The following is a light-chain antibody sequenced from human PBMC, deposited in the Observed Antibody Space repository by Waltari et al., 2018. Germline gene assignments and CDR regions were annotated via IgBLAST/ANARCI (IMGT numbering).Light chain of an antibody. CDR2: CAS. Sequence: EIVLTQSPGTLSLSPGERAPLSCRASQSVSSSYLAWYQQKPGQAPRLLIYCASSRATGIPDRFSGSGSGTDFTLTISRLEPEDFAVYYCQQYGGSPPYTFGQGTKLEIK. J-gene: IGKJ2*01. CDR3: QQYGGSPPYT. CDR1: QSVSSSY. V-gene: IGKV3-20*01.